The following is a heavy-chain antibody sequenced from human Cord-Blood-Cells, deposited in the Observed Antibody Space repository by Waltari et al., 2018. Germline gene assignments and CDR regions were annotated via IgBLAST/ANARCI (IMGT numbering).Heavy chain of an antibody. D-gene: IGHD2-2*01. CDR3: AGQDIVVVPAAAFDI. Sequence: QVQLQESGPGLVKPSETLSLTCTVSGGSISSYYWSWIRQPPGKGLEWIGYIYYSGSTNYNPSLKSRVTISVDTSKNQFSLKLSSVTAADTAVYYCAGQDIVVVPAAAFDIWGQGTMVTVSS. CDR1: GGSISSYY. CDR2: IYYSGST. J-gene: IGHJ3*02. V-gene: IGHV4-59*01.